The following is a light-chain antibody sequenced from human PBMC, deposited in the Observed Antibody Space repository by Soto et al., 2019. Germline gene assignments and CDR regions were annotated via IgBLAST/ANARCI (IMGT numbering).Light chain of an antibody. CDR1: SKNIGDNH. CDR3: GTWDDSLVSYV. Sequence: QSVLTQPPSVSAAPGQRVTVSCSGTSKNIGDNHVSWYQHVPGMAPKLVVYDNDRRPSELPGRFSGSKSGTSATLVITGLQTGDEADYYCGTWDDSLVSYVFGTGIK. J-gene: IGLJ1*01. CDR2: DND. V-gene: IGLV1-51*01.